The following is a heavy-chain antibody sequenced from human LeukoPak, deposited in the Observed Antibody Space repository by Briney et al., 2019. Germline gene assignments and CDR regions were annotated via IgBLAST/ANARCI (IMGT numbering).Heavy chain of an antibody. CDR1: GFTFSSYG. CDR3: AKVLQGRYSSSWYFPKATETKYYFDY. Sequence: PGGSLRLSCAASGFTFSSYGMSWVRQAPGKGLEWVSAISGSGGSTYYADFVKGRFTISRDNSKNTLYLQMNSLRAEDTAVYYCAKVLQGRYSSSWYFPKATETKYYFDYWGQGTLVTVSS. J-gene: IGHJ4*02. D-gene: IGHD6-13*01. V-gene: IGHV3-23*01. CDR2: ISGSGGST.